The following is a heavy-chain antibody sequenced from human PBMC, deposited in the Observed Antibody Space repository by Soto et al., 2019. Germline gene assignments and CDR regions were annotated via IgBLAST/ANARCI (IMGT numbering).Heavy chain of an antibody. CDR3: AIVGESVGYYCDGLDV. D-gene: IGHD2-21*01. J-gene: IGHJ6*02. Sequence: ASVKVSCKASGYTFTGYYMHWVRQAPGQGLEWMGWINPNSGGTNYAQKFQGWVTMTRDTSISTAYMELSRLRSDDTAVYYCAIVGESVGYYCDGLDVRGQRSTVTGSS. V-gene: IGHV1-2*04. CDR2: INPNSGGT. CDR1: GYTFTGYY.